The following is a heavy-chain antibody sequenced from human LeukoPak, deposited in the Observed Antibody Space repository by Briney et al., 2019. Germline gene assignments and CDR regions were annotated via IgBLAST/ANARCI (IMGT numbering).Heavy chain of an antibody. J-gene: IGHJ4*02. Sequence: PGGSLRLSCAASGFTFSSYAMGWVRQAPGKGLEWVSAISGSGGSTYYADSVKGRFTISRDNSKNTLYLQMNSLRAEDTAVYYCAKGRDFWSGSHYWGQGTLVTVSS. D-gene: IGHD3-3*01. CDR1: GFTFSSYA. CDR3: AKGRDFWSGSHY. CDR2: ISGSGGST. V-gene: IGHV3-23*01.